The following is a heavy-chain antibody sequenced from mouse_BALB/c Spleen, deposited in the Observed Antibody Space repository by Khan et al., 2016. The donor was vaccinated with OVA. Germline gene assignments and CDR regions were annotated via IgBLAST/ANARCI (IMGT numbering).Heavy chain of an antibody. Sequence: VQLQQSGAELVKAGASVKMSCKASGYTFTSYWMHWVKQRLGQGLEWFAETNPTNGRTYYNEKFKSKATLTVDKSSSTASMLLSGPTFEDSAVYYCARIKKIVATYVDYWGQGTTLTVSS. CDR1: GYTFTSYW. CDR2: TNPTNGRT. D-gene: IGHD1-1*01. J-gene: IGHJ2*01. V-gene: IGHV1S81*02. CDR3: ARIKKIVATYVDY.